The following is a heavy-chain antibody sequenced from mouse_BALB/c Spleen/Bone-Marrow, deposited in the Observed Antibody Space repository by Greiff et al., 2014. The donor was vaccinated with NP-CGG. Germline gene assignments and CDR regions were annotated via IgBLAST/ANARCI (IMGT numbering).Heavy chain of an antibody. D-gene: IGHD1-1*01. V-gene: IGHV1S53*02. CDR3: NYYGNTFDY. CDR2: ISPGTGSI. CDR1: GYTFTDHA. J-gene: IGHJ2*01. Sequence: LQESDAELVKPGASVKISCKASGYTFTDHAIHWVKQKPEQGLEWIGYISPGTGSIKYNEKFKDKVTLTADKSSSTAYMQRNSLTSEDSTVYFCNYYGNTFDYWGQGTTLTVSS.